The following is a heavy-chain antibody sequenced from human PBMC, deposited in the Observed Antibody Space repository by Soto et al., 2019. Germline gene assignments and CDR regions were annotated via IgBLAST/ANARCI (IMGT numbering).Heavy chain of an antibody. D-gene: IGHD5-12*01. CDR2: ISAYNGNT. V-gene: IGHV1-18*01. CDR3: ARDHVIYIVATGNDAFEI. Sequence: QVQLVQSGAEVKKPGASVKVSCKASGYTFTSYGISWVRQAPGQGLEWMGWISAYNGNTNYAQKLQGRVTMTTDTSTSTAYMELRSLRSDDTAVYYCARDHVIYIVATGNDAFEIWGQGTMVTVSS. J-gene: IGHJ3*02. CDR1: GYTFTSYG.